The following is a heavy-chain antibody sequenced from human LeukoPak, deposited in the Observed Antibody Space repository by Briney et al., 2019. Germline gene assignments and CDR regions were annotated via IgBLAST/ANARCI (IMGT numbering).Heavy chain of an antibody. J-gene: IGHJ4*02. Sequence: SETLSLTCTVSGGSVSSGSYYWSWIQQPPGKGLEWIGYIYYSGSTNYNPSLKSRVTISVDTSKNQFSLKLSSVTAGDTAVYYCARGGLGATFDYWGQGTLVTVSS. D-gene: IGHD1-26*01. V-gene: IGHV4-61*01. CDR3: ARGGLGATFDY. CDR2: IYYSGST. CDR1: GGSVSSGSYY.